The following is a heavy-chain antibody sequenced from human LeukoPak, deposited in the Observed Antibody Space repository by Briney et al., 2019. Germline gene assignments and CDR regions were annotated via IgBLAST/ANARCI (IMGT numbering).Heavy chain of an antibody. CDR1: GFTFSIYG. CDR3: AKGDLEYSGYASLGMDYYGMDV. CDR2: ISYDGSNK. J-gene: IGHJ6*02. Sequence: GGSLRLSCAASGFTFSIYGMHWVRQAPGKGLEWVAVISYDGSNKYYADSVKGRFTISRDNSKNTLYLQMNSLRAEDTAVYYCAKGDLEYSGYASLGMDYYGMDVWGQGTTVTVSS. D-gene: IGHD5-12*01. V-gene: IGHV3-30*18.